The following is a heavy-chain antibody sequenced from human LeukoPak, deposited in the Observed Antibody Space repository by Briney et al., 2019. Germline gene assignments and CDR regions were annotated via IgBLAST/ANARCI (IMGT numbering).Heavy chain of an antibody. V-gene: IGHV4-39*07. CDR3: AGESMGELEMTDDAFDI. CDR2: IYYSGST. D-gene: IGHD1-26*01. CDR1: GGSISSSSYY. Sequence: SETLSLTCTVSGGSISSSSYYWGWIRQPPGKGLEWIGSIYYSGSTYYNPSLKSRVTISVDTSKNQFSLKLSSVTAADTAVYYCAGESMGELEMTDDAFDIWGQGTMVTVSS. J-gene: IGHJ3*02.